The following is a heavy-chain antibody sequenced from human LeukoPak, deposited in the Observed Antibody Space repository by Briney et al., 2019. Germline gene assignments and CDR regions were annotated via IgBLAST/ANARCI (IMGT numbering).Heavy chain of an antibody. J-gene: IGHJ4*02. CDR2: ISGSGGST. Sequence: GGSLRLSCAASGFTFSSYAMSWVRQAPGMGLEWVSAISGSGGSTYYADSVKGRFTISRDNAKNTLYLQMNSLRAEDTAVYYCARVRWGGLYYFDSWDQGTLVTVSS. CDR3: ARVRWGGLYYFDS. V-gene: IGHV3-23*01. CDR1: GFTFSSYA. D-gene: IGHD3-16*01.